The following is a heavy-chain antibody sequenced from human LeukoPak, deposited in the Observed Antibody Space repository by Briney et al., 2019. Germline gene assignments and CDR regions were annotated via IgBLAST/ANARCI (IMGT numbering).Heavy chain of an antibody. V-gene: IGHV4-34*01. J-gene: IGHJ2*01. D-gene: IGHD2-15*01. CDR2: INHSGSA. CDR1: GGSFSDYY. Sequence: SETLSLTCAVYGGSFSDYYWSWIRQSPEKGLEWIGEINHSGSANYNPSLRSRVTISMDTSKNQFSLKLRSVTAADTAVYYCARVLRIGRYFDLWGRGTLVTVSS. CDR3: ARVLRIGRYFDL.